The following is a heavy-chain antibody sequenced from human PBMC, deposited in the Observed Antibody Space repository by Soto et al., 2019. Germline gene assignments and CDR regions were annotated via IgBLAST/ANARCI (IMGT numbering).Heavy chain of an antibody. V-gene: IGHV3-15*07. CDR2: IKSKTDGGTT. D-gene: IGHD7-27*01. CDR3: TTDGGTTGDGY. Sequence: SVSNAWMNWVRQAPGKGLEWVGRIKSKTDGGTTDYAAPVKGRFTISRDDSKNTLYLQMNSLKTEDTAVYYCTTDGGTTGDGYWGQGTLVTVSS. CDR1: SVSNAW. J-gene: IGHJ4*02.